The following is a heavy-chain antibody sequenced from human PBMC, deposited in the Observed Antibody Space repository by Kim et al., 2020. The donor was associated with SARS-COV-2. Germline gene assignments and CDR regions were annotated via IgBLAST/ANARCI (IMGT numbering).Heavy chain of an antibody. Sequence: GGSLRLSCVASGFTFSNYAMSWVRQTPGKGLEWVSEISGSGGSTYYADSVRGRFTISRDNSKNTLYVQMNSLRAEDTATYYCAKAPQLLCGGDCCFDCWGQGTLVTVSS. CDR3: AKAPQLLCGGDCCFDC. V-gene: IGHV3-23*01. J-gene: IGHJ4*02. D-gene: IGHD2-21*02. CDR2: ISGSGGST. CDR1: GFTFSNYA.